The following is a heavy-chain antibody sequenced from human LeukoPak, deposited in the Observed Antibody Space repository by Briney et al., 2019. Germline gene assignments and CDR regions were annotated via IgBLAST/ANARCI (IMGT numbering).Heavy chain of an antibody. V-gene: IGHV1-46*01. D-gene: IGHD6-13*01. Sequence: IINPSGGSTSYAQKFQGRVTMTRDTSTSTVYMELSSLRSEDTAVYYCARDKAIAAAAPPGYWGQGTLVTVSS. J-gene: IGHJ4*02. CDR3: ARDKAIAAAAPPGY. CDR2: INPSGGST.